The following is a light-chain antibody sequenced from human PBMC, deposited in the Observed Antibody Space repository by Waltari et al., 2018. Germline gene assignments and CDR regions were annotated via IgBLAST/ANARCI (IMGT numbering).Light chain of an antibody. Sequence: SYVLTQPPSISVAPGQTATITCGGTNIGFKSVHWYQQKSGQAPVLVVYDDSNRPSGIPQRRARAKLGNTATLTISRVEAGDEADYYCQVWDTTRYHVVFGGGTKLSVL. J-gene: IGLJ2*01. CDR3: QVWDTTRYHVV. V-gene: IGLV3-21*02. CDR2: DDS. CDR1: NIGFKS.